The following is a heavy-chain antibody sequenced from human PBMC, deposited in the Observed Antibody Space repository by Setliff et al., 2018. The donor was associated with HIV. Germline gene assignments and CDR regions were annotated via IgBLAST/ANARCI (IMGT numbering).Heavy chain of an antibody. V-gene: IGHV3-30*04. J-gene: IGHJ3*02. CDR2: ISYDGSNK. CDR3: ARSKGHLYYDDDTGYVLRAFDI. D-gene: IGHD3-22*01. Sequence: PGGSLRLSCAASGFTFSSYSMNWVRQAPGKGLEWVAVISYDGSNKYYADSVKGRLTISRDNSKNTLYLQMNSLRAGDTAVYCCARSKGHLYYDDDTGYVLRAFDIWGQGTMVTVSS. CDR1: GFTFSSYS.